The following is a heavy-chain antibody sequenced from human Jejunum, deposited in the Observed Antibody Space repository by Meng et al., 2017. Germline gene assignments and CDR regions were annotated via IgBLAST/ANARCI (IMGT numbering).Heavy chain of an antibody. CDR1: GFTFTSYN. V-gene: IGHV3-30*16. Sequence: VQLGEPGGGVVQPGSCRKLSCPASGFTFTSYNMYWVRQAPGKGLEWMAVTYSNGNTKDYADTFKGRFTMSRDNSNNTMFLEMNSLRGDDTAVYYCVRADIDWCLDYWGQGSLVTVSS. D-gene: IGHD3-9*01. J-gene: IGHJ4*02. CDR3: VRADIDWCLDY. CDR2: TYSNGNTK.